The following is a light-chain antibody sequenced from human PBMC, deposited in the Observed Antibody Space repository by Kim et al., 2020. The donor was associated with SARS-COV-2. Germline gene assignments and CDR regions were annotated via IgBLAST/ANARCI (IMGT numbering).Light chain of an antibody. CDR2: QDI. CDR1: KLEDKY. V-gene: IGLV3-1*01. J-gene: IGLJ2*01. Sequence: SYELTQPPSVSVSPGQTARITCSGEKLEDKYVSWYQQRPGQSPLLVIYQDIKRPSGIPERFYGSNSGNTATLTVGETQAMDEADYYCQAWDSRTAIFGGG. CDR3: QAWDSRTAI.